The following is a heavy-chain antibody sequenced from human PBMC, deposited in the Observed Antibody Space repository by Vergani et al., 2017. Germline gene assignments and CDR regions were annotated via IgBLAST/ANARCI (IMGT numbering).Heavy chain of an antibody. V-gene: IGHV3-48*01. CDR2: ISSSSSTI. CDR1: GFTFSSYS. Sequence: EVQLVESGGGLVQPGGSLRLSCAASGFTFSSYSMNWVRQAPGKGLEWVSYISSSSSTIYYADSVKGRFTISRDNAKNSLFLQMNSLRAEDTAVYYCARSGTYYYDSSGYEGDGFDSWGQGTMVTVSS. D-gene: IGHD3-22*01. CDR3: ARSGTYYYDSSGYEGDGFDS. J-gene: IGHJ3*02.